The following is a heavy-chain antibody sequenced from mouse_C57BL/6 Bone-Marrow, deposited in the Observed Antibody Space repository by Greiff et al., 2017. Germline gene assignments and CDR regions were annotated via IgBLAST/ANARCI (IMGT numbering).Heavy chain of an antibody. J-gene: IGHJ3*01. D-gene: IGHD1-1*01. CDR1: GFNIKDDY. CDR2: IDPENGDT. Sequence: VQLQQSGAELVRPGASVKLSCTASGFNIKDDYMHWVKQRPEQGLEWIGWIDPENGDTDYASKFQGKATITADTSSNTAYLQLSSLTSEDTAVYYCTTEDYYGSSWFAYWGQGTLVTVSA. V-gene: IGHV14-4*01. CDR3: TTEDYYGSSWFAY.